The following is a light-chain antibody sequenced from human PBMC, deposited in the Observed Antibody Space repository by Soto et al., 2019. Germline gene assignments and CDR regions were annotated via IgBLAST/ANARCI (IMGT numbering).Light chain of an antibody. Sequence: EIVLAQSPGTLSLSPGERATLSCRASQSVGSSYLAWYQQKPGQAPRLLIYDASNRATGIPARFSGSGSGTEFTLTISSLQSEDFAVYYCQQYNNWPLITFGQGTRLEI. CDR3: QQYNNWPLIT. CDR1: QSVGSSY. V-gene: IGKV3D-15*01. J-gene: IGKJ5*01. CDR2: DAS.